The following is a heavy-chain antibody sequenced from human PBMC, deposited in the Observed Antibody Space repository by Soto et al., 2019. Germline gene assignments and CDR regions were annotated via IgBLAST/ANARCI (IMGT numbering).Heavy chain of an antibody. Sequence: SETLSLTCTVSSGSISSSTWWSWVRQSPGKGLEWIGEISHNVNTKYNPSFQGQVTISADKSIQTAYLQWGSLKASDSALYYCARGKYSSPRGGLDVWGQGTPVTVSS. CDR3: ARGKYSSPRGGLDV. D-gene: IGHD4-4*01. CDR2: ISHNVNT. CDR1: SGSISSSTW. V-gene: IGHV4-4*02. J-gene: IGHJ6*02.